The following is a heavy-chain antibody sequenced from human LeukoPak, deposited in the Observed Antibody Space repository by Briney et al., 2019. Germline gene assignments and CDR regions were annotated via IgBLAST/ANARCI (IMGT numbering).Heavy chain of an antibody. Sequence: ASVKVSCKASGGTFSSYAISWVRQAPGQGLEWMGRIIPILGIANYVQKFQGRVTITADKSTSTAYMELSSLRSEDTAVYYCARVSLYYDSSGYYYGLGYYYYGMDVWGQGTTVTVSS. CDR1: GGTFSSYA. CDR2: IIPILGIA. V-gene: IGHV1-69*04. D-gene: IGHD3-22*01. CDR3: ARVSLYYDSSGYYYGLGYYYYGMDV. J-gene: IGHJ6*02.